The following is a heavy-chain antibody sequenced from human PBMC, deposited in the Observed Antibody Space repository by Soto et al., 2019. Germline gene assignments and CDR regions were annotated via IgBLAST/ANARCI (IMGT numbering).Heavy chain of an antibody. Sequence: GGSLRLSCAASGFTFSSYAMNWVRQAPGKGLEWVSSISGSGGGTYYADSVKGRLTIFSDNSKNTLFLQMNNLRAEDTALYYCARDRLPGYYESSGSRDYWGQGTLVTVSS. CDR3: ARDRLPGYYESSGSRDY. CDR1: GFTFSSYA. D-gene: IGHD3-22*01. V-gene: IGHV3-23*01. CDR2: ISGSGGGT. J-gene: IGHJ4*02.